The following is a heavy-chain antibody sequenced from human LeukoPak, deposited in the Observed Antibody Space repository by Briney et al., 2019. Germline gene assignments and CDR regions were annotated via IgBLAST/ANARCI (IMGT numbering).Heavy chain of an antibody. V-gene: IGHV3-53*01. CDR3: ALLGAAGREYFQR. CDR1: GFTVSSTD. Sequence: GGSLRLSCAASGFTVSSTDMSWVRQAPGKGLVWVSAVYSGGSTFYADSVKGRFTISRDNSKNTLYLQISSLRVEDTAVYYCALLGAAGREYFQRWGQGTLVTVSS. J-gene: IGHJ1*01. CDR2: VYSGGST. D-gene: IGHD6-13*01.